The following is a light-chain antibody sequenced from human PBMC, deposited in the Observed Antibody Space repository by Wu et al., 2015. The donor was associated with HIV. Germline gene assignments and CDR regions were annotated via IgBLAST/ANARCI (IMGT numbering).Light chain of an antibody. Sequence: VVLKQFPGTLSLSPGERATLSCKASQIVTDNYLAWYLQRPGQPPRLLIYGASNRATGISDGLSGSVSGTNFTLIITTVEPEDFGVYYCQQYGHTPLTFGQGT. V-gene: IGKV3-20*01. CDR3: QQYGHTPLT. CDR1: QIVTDNY. CDR2: GAS. J-gene: IGKJ2*01.